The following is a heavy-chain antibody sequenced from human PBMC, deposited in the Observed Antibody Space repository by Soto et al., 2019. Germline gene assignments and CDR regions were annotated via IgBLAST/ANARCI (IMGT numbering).Heavy chain of an antibody. V-gene: IGHV3-23*01. CDR3: VKEASGWKSRGSFDL. Sequence: GGSLRLSCVASGVTFATNAMDWCGHSPGKGLEWVSFISGDDGSGNYADSVKGRFTISRDNSKNTLYLQMNSLRAEDTAIYYCVKEASGWKSRGSFDLWGRGTMVTVSS. D-gene: IGHD6-19*01. CDR2: ISGDDGSG. CDR1: GVTFATNA. J-gene: IGHJ3*01.